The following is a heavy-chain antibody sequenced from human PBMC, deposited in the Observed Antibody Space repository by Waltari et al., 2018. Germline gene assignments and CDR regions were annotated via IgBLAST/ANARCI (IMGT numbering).Heavy chain of an antibody. J-gene: IGHJ5*02. CDR3: ARLYYDSSGYYYP. V-gene: IGHV4-59*01. CDR2: IYYSGST. D-gene: IGHD3-22*01. Sequence: QVQLQESGPGLVKPSETLSLTCTVSGGSISSYYWSWIRQPPGKGLEWIGYIYYSGSTNYNPSLKSRVTISVDTSKNQFSLKLSSVTAADTAVYYCARLYYDSSGYYYPWGQGTLVTVSS. CDR1: GGSISSYY.